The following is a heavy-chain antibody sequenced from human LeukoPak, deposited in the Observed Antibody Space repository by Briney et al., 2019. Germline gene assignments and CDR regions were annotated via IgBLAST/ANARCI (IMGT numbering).Heavy chain of an antibody. CDR2: INHSGST. V-gene: IGHV4-34*01. D-gene: IGHD4-23*01. CDR3: ARGRWHYYYMDV. CDR1: GGSFSGYY. Sequence: SETLSLTCAVYGGSFSGYYWSWIRQPPGKGLEWIGEINHSGSTNYNPSLKSRVTISVDTSKNQFSLKLSSVTAADTAVYYCARGRWHYYYMDVWGKGTTVTVSS. J-gene: IGHJ6*03.